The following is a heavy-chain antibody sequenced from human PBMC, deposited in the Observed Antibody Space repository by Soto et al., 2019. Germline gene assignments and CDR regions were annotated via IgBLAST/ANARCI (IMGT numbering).Heavy chain of an antibody. Sequence: PGGSLRLSCAASGFTFSSYAMSWVRQAPGKGLEWVSAISGSGGSTYYADSVKGRFTISRDNSKNTLYLQMNSLRAEDTAVYYCAKDQPGYDILTVYYRGAFDIWGQGTMVTVSS. CDR2: ISGSGGST. J-gene: IGHJ3*02. CDR3: AKDQPGYDILTVYYRGAFDI. D-gene: IGHD3-9*01. V-gene: IGHV3-23*01. CDR1: GFTFSSYA.